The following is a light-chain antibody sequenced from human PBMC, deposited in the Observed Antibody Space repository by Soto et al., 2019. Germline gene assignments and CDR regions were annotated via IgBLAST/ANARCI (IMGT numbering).Light chain of an antibody. J-gene: IGLJ3*02. CDR1: SGDIGGYKY. Sequence: QSVLTQPPSASGSPGQSVTLSCTGTSGDIGGYKYVSWYQQHPGKAPKLIIYEVNKRPSGVPDRFSGSKSGYTASLTVSGLQAEDEAHYYCTSYAGSNNLVFGGGTQLTVL. CDR2: EVN. CDR3: TSYAGSNNLV. V-gene: IGLV2-8*01.